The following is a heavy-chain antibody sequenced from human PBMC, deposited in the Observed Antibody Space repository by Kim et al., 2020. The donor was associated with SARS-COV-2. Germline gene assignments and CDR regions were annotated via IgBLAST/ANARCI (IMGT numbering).Heavy chain of an antibody. CDR2: MNPNSGNT. CDR3: ARVGLRYFDWLLYPQNAFDI. CDR1: GYTFTSYD. J-gene: IGHJ3*02. Sequence: ASVKVSCKASGYTFTSYDINWVRQATGQGLEWMGWMNPNSGNTGYAQKFQGRVTMTRNTSISTAYMELSSLRSEDTAVYYCARVGLRYFDWLLYPQNAFDIWGQGTMVTVSS. V-gene: IGHV1-8*01. D-gene: IGHD3-9*01.